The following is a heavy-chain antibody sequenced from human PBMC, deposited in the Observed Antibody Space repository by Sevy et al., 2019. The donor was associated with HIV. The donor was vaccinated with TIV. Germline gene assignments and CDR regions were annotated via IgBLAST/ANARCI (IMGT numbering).Heavy chain of an antibody. CDR3: ARASMATITCDY. D-gene: IGHD5-12*01. CDR2: ILYDGSNK. CDR1: GFTFSSYG. Sequence: GGSLRLSCAASGFTFSSYGMHWVRQAPGKGLEWVAVILYDGSNKYYADSVKGRFTISRDNSKNTLYLQMNSLRAEDTAVYYCARASMATITCDYWGQGTLVTVSS. J-gene: IGHJ4*02. V-gene: IGHV3-33*01.